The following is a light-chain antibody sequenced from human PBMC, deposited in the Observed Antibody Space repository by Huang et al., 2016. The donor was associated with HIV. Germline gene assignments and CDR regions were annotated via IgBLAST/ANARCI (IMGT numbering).Light chain of an antibody. Sequence: DIVMTQSPDSLAVSLGERATINCKSSQSVLFSSNNKNYLAWYQLKPGQPPKLLIYWASTRESGVPDRCRGSGSATDFSLTISGLQAEDVAVYYCQQYYTTPWTFGQGTKVEVK. CDR1: QSVLFSSNNKNY. J-gene: IGKJ1*01. V-gene: IGKV4-1*01. CDR3: QQYYTTPWT. CDR2: WAS.